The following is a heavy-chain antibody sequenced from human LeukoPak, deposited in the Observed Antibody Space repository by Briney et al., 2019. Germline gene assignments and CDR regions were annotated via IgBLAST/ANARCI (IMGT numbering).Heavy chain of an antibody. CDR3: ARDAPGVPAAPFDY. CDR2: INPNSGGT. Sequence: ASVKVSCKASGYTFTGYYMHWVRQAPGQGLEWMGWINPNSGGTNYARKFQGRVTMTRDTSISTAYMELSRLRSDDTAVYYCARDAPGVPAAPFDYWGQGTLVTVSS. D-gene: IGHD2-2*01. CDR1: GYTFTGYY. V-gene: IGHV1-2*02. J-gene: IGHJ4*02.